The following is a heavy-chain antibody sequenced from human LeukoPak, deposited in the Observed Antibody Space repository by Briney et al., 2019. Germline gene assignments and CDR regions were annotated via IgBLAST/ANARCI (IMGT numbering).Heavy chain of an antibody. Sequence: PTETLSLTCTVSGGSISSGDYYWSWIRQPPGTGLEWIGYIYYSGSTYYNPSLKSRVTISVDTSKNQFSLKLSSVTAADTAVYYCARTLKARIFDYWGQGTLVTVSS. CDR3: ARTLKARIFDY. CDR1: GGSISSGDYY. V-gene: IGHV4-30-4*01. CDR2: IYYSGST. J-gene: IGHJ4*02.